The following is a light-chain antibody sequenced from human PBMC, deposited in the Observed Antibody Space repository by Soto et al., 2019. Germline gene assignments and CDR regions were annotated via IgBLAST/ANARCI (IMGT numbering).Light chain of an antibody. CDR2: DAS. V-gene: IGKV1-12*01. J-gene: IGKJ3*01. CDR1: QSISTW. Sequence: GDRVTITCRASQSISTWLAWYQQKPGKAPKLLIYDASSLESGVPARFSGSGFGTDFTLTISSLQPEDFATYYCQQANSFPFTFGPGTKVDIK. CDR3: QQANSFPFT.